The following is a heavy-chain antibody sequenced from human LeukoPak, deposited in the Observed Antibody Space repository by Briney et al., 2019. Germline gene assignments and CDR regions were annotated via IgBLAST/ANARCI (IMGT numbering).Heavy chain of an antibody. CDR1: GYTFTGYY. CDR3: ARDGMLRFLEWSTRVWFDP. Sequence: GASVKVSCKASGYTFTGYYMHWVRQAPGQGLEWMGWINPNSGGTNYAQKFQGRVTMTRDTSISTAYMELSRLRSDDTAVYYCARDGMLRFLEWSTRVWFDPWGQGTLVSVSS. D-gene: IGHD3-3*01. J-gene: IGHJ5*02. V-gene: IGHV1-2*02. CDR2: INPNSGGT.